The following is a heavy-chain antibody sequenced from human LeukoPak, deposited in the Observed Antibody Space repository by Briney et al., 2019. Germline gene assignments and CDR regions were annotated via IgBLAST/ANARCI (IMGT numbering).Heavy chain of an antibody. D-gene: IGHD1-26*01. J-gene: IGHJ6*02. Sequence: PGGSLRLSCAASGSTFSDYYMSWIRQAPGKGLEWVSYISSSGSTIYYAVSVKGRFTISRDNAKNSLYLQMNSLRAEDTAVYYCARAVGASYYYGMDVWGQGTTVTVSS. CDR3: ARAVGASYYYGMDV. CDR2: ISSSGSTI. CDR1: GSTFSDYY. V-gene: IGHV3-11*01.